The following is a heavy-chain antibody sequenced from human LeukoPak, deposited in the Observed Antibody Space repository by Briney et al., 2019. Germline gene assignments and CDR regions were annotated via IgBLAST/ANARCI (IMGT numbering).Heavy chain of an antibody. Sequence: GGSLRLSCAASGFTFSSYAMSWVRQAPGRGLEWVSTISANGGNTYYADSVKGRFTISRDSSKNTLYLQMNSLRAEDSAIYYCAKVPASRWFFDYWGQGTLVTVSS. J-gene: IGHJ4*02. D-gene: IGHD2-15*01. CDR2: ISANGGNT. V-gene: IGHV3-23*01. CDR3: AKVPASRWFFDY. CDR1: GFTFSSYA.